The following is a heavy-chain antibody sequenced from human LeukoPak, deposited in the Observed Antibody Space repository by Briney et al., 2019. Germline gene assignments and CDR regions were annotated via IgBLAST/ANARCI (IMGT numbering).Heavy chain of an antibody. CDR1: GFTVSSNY. J-gene: IGHJ6*02. CDR3: ARDTGSSGWYALDV. D-gene: IGHD6-19*01. CDR2: IYSGGST. Sequence: PTGGSLRLSCAASGFTVSSNYMSWVRQAPGKGLEWVSVIYSGGSTYYADSVKGRFTISRDNSKNTLYLQMNSLRAEDTAVYYCARDTGSSGWYALDVWGQGTTVTVSS. V-gene: IGHV3-66*01.